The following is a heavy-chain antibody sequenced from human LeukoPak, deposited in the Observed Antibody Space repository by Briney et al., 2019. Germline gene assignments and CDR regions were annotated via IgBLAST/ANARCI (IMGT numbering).Heavy chain of an antibody. CDR1: GPTFSTYW. CDR2: IKQEGSEK. D-gene: IGHD2-15*01. Sequence: PGPCLTPAWAAAGPTFSTYWTGSVRHHAGKWLEWVADIKQEGSEKYYADSVKGRFTISRDNAKNSLYLQMNSLRAEDTAVYYCAREGYCSGGSCYSGPLGYWGQGTLVTVSS. J-gene: IGHJ4*02. V-gene: IGHV3-7*01. CDR3: AREGYCSGGSCYSGPLGY.